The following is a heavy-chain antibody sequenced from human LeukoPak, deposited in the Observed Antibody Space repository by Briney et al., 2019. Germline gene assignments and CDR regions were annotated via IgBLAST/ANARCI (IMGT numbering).Heavy chain of an antibody. Sequence: GGSLRLSCAASGFTFSSYSMNWVRQAPGKGLEWVSSISSSSSYIYYADSVKGRFTISRDNAKNSLYLQMNSLRAEDTAAYYCARDLVWDSSGYYGSWGQGTLVTVSS. V-gene: IGHV3-21*01. CDR2: ISSSSSYI. D-gene: IGHD3-22*01. J-gene: IGHJ5*02. CDR1: GFTFSSYS. CDR3: ARDLVWDSSGYYGS.